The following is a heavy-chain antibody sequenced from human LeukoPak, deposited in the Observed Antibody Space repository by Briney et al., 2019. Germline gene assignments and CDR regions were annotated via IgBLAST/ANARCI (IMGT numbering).Heavy chain of an antibody. CDR1: GSSFSDFY. V-gene: IGHV3-11*06. CDR3: ARFGYLSAYADF. CDR2: IEGSGQYT. Sequence: GGSLRLSCAASGSSFSDFYMTWIRQAPGKGLEWVSYIEGSGQYTKYADSVRGRFTISRDNAKNSLYLQMRSLRVEDTAVYYCARFGYLSAYADFWGQGILVNVSS. J-gene: IGHJ4*02. D-gene: IGHD2-15*01.